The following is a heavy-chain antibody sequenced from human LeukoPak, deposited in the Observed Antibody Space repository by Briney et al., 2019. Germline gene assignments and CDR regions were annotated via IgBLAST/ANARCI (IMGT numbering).Heavy chain of an antibody. D-gene: IGHD3-16*01. V-gene: IGHV4-31*03. CDR3: ARDLSDDGSPYTHYGMAV. J-gene: IGHJ6*02. CDR2: TYYSGST. CDR1: GGSISSGGYC. Sequence: SQTLSLTCTVSGGSISSGGYCWIWIRQHPGKGLEWIGYTYYSGSTYYNPSLKSRVTISVDTSKNQLSLNLSSVTAADTAVYYCARDLSDDGSPYTHYGMAVWGQGTTVTVSS.